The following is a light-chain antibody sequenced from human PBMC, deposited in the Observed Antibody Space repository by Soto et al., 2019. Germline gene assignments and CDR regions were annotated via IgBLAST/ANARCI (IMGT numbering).Light chain of an antibody. Sequence: QSVLTQPASVSGSPGQSITISCTGTSSDDGDYKYVSWYQQYPGKVPKLMIYEVSNRPSGVSNRFSDSKSGNTASLTISGLQAEDEADYYCSSYTISNTLIFGGGTKLTVL. CDR2: EVS. CDR1: SSDDGDYKY. J-gene: IGLJ2*01. V-gene: IGLV2-14*01. CDR3: SSYTISNTLI.